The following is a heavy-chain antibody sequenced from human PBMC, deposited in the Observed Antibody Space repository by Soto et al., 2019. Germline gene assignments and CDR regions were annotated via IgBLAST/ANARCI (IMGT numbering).Heavy chain of an antibody. CDR3: ARELVPQGYYFWSGLYYFSVVVV. J-gene: IGHJ6*02. V-gene: IGHV1-69*13. Sequence: SVKVSCKASGGTFSSYAISWVRQAPGQGLEWMGGIIPIFGTANYAQKFQGRVTITADESTSTAYMELSSLRSEDTAVYYCARELVPQGYYFWSGLYYFSVVVVWG. CDR1: GGTFSSYA. CDR2: IIPIFGTA. D-gene: IGHD3-3*01.